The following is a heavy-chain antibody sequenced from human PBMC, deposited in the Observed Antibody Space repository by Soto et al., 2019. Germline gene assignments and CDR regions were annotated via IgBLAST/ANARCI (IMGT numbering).Heavy chain of an antibody. Sequence: EVQLVESGGGLVQPGGSLRLSCAASGFTVNNNRMSWVRQAPGKGLEWVSVIYTGDSTYYVDSVKDRFTISRDSSKNTLYLQMNSLRVEDTAVYYRAKSKELEVSAPDHWGQGTLVTVSS. CDR2: IYTGDST. CDR3: AKSKELEVSAPDH. J-gene: IGHJ4*02. CDR1: GFTVNNNR. V-gene: IGHV3-66*01. D-gene: IGHD3-10*01.